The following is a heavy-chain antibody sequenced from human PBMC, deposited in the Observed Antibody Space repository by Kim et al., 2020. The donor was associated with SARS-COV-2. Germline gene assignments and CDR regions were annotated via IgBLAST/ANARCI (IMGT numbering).Heavy chain of an antibody. CDR3: ASSRIAVTALGY. CDR2: INGGNGDT. D-gene: IGHD6-19*01. CDR1: GYNFIDFA. J-gene: IGHJ4*02. V-gene: IGHV1-3*01. Sequence: ASVKVSCKASGYNFIDFAMHWVRQAPGQRLEWVGCINGGNGDTKYSESFRGRVTITRNTLTSTGYMELSSLTSEDTAVYFCASSRIAVTALGYWGQGTLVAVSS.